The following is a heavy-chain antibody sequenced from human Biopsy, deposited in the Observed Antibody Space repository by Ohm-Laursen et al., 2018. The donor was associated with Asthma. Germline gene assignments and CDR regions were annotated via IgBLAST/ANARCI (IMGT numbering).Heavy chain of an antibody. J-gene: IGHJ4*02. Sequence: LRLSCAALGFAVSRDYMFWVRQAPGKGLDWVSVIYSGGTSHTADSVRGRFTISRDYSKNTLYLQMHSLRAEDTAVYYCARGDSSNWSHYYLDYWGQGTLVTVSS. D-gene: IGHD3-22*01. CDR3: ARGDSSNWSHYYLDY. CDR1: GFAVSRDY. CDR2: IYSGGTS. V-gene: IGHV3-53*01.